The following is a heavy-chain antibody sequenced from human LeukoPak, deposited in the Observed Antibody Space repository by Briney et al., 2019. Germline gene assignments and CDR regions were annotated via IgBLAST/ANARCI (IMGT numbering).Heavy chain of an antibody. CDR1: GFTFSSYA. V-gene: IGHV3-30-3*01. CDR3: ARDSSRIVGATRDFDY. CDR2: ISYDGSNK. J-gene: IGHJ4*02. D-gene: IGHD1-26*01. Sequence: PGGSLRLSCAASGFTFSSYAMHWVRQAPGKGLEWVAVISYDGSNKYYADSVKGRFTISRDNSKNTLYLQMNSLRAEDTAVYYCARDSSRIVGATRDFDYWGQGTLVTVSS.